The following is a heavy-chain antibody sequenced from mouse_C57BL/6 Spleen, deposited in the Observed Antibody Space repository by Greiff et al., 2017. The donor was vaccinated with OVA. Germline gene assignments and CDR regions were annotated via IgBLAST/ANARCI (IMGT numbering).Heavy chain of an antibody. Sequence: QVQLQQSGPELVKPGASVKISCKASGYAFSSSWMNWVKQRPGKGLEWIGRIYPGDGDTNYNGKFKGKATLTADKASSTAYMQLSSLTSEDSAVYVCAREAIYGNYGAYWGQGTLVTVSA. J-gene: IGHJ3*01. CDR3: AREAIYGNYGAY. V-gene: IGHV1-82*01. CDR2: IYPGDGDT. CDR1: GYAFSSSW. D-gene: IGHD2-1*01.